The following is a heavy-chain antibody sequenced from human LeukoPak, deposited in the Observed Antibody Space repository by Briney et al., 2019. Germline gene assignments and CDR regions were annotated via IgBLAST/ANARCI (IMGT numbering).Heavy chain of an antibody. V-gene: IGHV3-33*01. D-gene: IGHD3-10*01. CDR3: ARDQITMVRGLDFDY. Sequence: PGGSLRLSCAASGFTFSSYGMHWVRQAPGKGLGGVAVIWYDGSNKYYADSVKGRFTISRDNSKNTLYLQMNSLRAEDTAVYYCARDQITMVRGLDFDYWGQGTLVTVSS. CDR2: IWYDGSNK. CDR1: GFTFSSYG. J-gene: IGHJ4*02.